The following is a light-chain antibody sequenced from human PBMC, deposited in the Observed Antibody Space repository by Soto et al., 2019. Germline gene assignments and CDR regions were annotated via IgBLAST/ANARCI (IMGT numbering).Light chain of an antibody. Sequence: QSVLTQPASVSGSPGQSITISCTGTSSDVGGYNYVSWYQQHPGKPPKLMIYEVTNRPSGFSNRFSGSRSGNTASLTISGLQAEDEAYYYCSAYTTSNTWVFGGGTKLTVL. V-gene: IGLV2-14*01. CDR2: EVT. CDR3: SAYTTSNTWV. CDR1: SSDVGGYNY. J-gene: IGLJ3*02.